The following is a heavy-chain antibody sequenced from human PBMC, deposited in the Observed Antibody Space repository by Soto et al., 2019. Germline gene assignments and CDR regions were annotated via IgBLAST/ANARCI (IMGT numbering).Heavy chain of an antibody. Sequence: VQLVQSGAEVKKPGASVKVSCNASGYTFTNYAMHWVRQAPGQSLEWMGWINGGNGDTKYSQKFQERITITRDTSASTAYIELSSLRSEDSAVYYCAPSVKVATRTLNWFEPWGQGTLVTVSS. CDR3: APSVKVATRTLNWFEP. J-gene: IGHJ5*02. V-gene: IGHV1-3*01. CDR2: INGGNGDT. CDR1: GYTFTNYA. D-gene: IGHD3-22*01.